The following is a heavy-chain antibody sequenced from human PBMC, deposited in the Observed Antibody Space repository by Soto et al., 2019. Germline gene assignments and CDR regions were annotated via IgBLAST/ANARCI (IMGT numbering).Heavy chain of an antibody. CDR1: GFTFSSYS. Sequence: EVQLVESGGGLVKPGGSLRLSCGASGFTFSSYSMNWVRQAPGKGLEWVSSISSSSSYIYYADSVKGRFTISRDNAKNSLYLQMNSLRAEDTAVYYCARDTEQQEFYFDYWGQGTLVTVSS. CDR2: ISSSSSYI. J-gene: IGHJ4*02. D-gene: IGHD6-13*01. CDR3: ARDTEQQEFYFDY. V-gene: IGHV3-21*01.